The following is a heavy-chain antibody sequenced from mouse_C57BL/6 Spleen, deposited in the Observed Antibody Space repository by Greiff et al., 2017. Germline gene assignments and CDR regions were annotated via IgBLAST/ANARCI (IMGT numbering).Heavy chain of an antibody. J-gene: IGHJ3*01. CDR2: IWRGGST. D-gene: IGHD2-2*01. CDR1: GFSFTSYC. CDR3: AKVMVTTAY. Sequence: QVQLMQSGPGLVQPSQCLSITCTVSGFSFTSYCVHWVRQSPGKGLEWLGVIWRGGSTDYNAAFMSRLSITKDNSKSKVFFNMNSLQADDTAVYYCAKVMVTTAYWGQGTLVTVSA. V-gene: IGHV2-5*01.